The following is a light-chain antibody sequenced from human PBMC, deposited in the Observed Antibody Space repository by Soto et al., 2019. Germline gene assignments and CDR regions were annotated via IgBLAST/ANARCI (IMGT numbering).Light chain of an antibody. J-gene: IGLJ2*01. Sequence: QSPLTQPPSASGSPGQSVTISCTGTSSDVGGYNYVSWYQQHPGKAPKLMIYEVTKRPSGVPDRFSGSKSGNAASLPVSGLQAEDEADYYCSSYAGSNNFVVFGGGTKLTVL. CDR2: EVT. V-gene: IGLV2-8*01. CDR3: SSYAGSNNFVV. CDR1: SSDVGGYNY.